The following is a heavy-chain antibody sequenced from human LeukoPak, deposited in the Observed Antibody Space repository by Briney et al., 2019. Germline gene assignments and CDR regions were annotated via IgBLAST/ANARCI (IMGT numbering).Heavy chain of an antibody. CDR3: ARGNYGSGSYFVDY. Sequence: ASVRVSCKASGYTFTSYDINWVRQATGQGLEWMGWVSPNSGKTGYAQKFQGRVTMTRNTSTSTAYMDLSSLRSADTAVYYCARGNYGSGSYFVDYWGQGTLVTVSS. D-gene: IGHD3-10*01. CDR2: VSPNSGKT. CDR1: GYTFTSYD. J-gene: IGHJ4*02. V-gene: IGHV1-8*01.